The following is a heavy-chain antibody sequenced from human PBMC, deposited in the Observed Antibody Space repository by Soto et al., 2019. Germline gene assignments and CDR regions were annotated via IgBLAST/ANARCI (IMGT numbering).Heavy chain of an antibody. CDR2: IYYSGST. J-gene: IGHJ4*02. CDR3: ARAVGLSGYGAIDY. Sequence: SETLSLTCTVSGGSISSYYWSWIRQPPGKGLEWIGYIYYSGSTNYNPSLKSRVTISVDTSKNQFSLKLSSVTAADTAVYYCARAVGLSGYGAIDYWGQGTLVTVSS. V-gene: IGHV4-59*01. D-gene: IGHD5-12*01. CDR1: GGSISSYY.